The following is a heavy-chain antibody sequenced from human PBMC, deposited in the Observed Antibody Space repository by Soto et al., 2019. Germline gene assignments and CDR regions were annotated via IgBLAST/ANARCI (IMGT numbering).Heavy chain of an antibody. Sequence: EVQLVESGGGLVQPGESLKLSCAASGFTFRGSAMHWVRQASGKGLEWVGRIRTKANSYATAYAASVQGRFTISRDDSKSTACLPMNSLKTEDTAVYYCTGSLLAYCSGGKCHTDDYYYGMDVWGPGTAVTVSS. J-gene: IGHJ6*02. V-gene: IGHV3-73*02. CDR1: GFTFRGSA. CDR2: IRTKANSYAT. D-gene: IGHD2-15*01. CDR3: TGSLLAYCSGGKCHTDDYYYGMDV.